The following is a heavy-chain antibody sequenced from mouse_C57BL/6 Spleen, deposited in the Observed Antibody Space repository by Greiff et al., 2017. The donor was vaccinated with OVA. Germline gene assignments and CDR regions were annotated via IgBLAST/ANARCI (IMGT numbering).Heavy chain of an antibody. CDR3: ARDGNYYFDY. J-gene: IGHJ2*01. CDR2: IYPGDGDT. Sequence: VQLQQSGPELVKPGASVKISCKASGYAFSSSWMNWVKQRPGKGLEWIGRIYPGDGDTNYNGKFKGKATLTADKSSSTAYMQLSSLTSEDSAVYVWARDGNYYFDYWGQGTTLTVSS. D-gene: IGHD2-1*01. CDR1: GYAFSSSW. V-gene: IGHV1-82*01.